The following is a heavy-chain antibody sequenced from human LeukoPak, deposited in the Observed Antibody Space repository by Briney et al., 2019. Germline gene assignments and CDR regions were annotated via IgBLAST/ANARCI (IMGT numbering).Heavy chain of an antibody. D-gene: IGHD3-10*01. V-gene: IGHV4-59*01. Sequence: SETLSLTCAVYGGSFSGYYWSWIRQPPGKGLEWIGYIYYSGSTNYNPSLKSRVTISVDTSKNQFSLKLSSVTAADTAVYYCARVGSSHYYYYGMDVWGQGTTVTVSS. CDR3: ARVGSSHYYYYGMDV. CDR1: GGSFSGYY. J-gene: IGHJ6*02. CDR2: IYYSGST.